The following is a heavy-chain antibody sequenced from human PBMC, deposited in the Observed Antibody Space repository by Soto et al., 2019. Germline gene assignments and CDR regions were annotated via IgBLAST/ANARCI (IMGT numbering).Heavy chain of an antibody. V-gene: IGHV3-30-3*01. CDR2: ISYDGSNK. CDR1: GFTFSSYA. J-gene: IGHJ4*02. CDR3: ARDLMEGSSSGWFDY. Sequence: SLRLSCAASGFTFSSYAMHWVRQAPGKGLEWVAVISYDGSNKYYADSVKGRFTISRDNSKNTLYLQMNSLRAEDTAVYYCARDLMEGSSSGWFDYWGQG. D-gene: IGHD6-19*01.